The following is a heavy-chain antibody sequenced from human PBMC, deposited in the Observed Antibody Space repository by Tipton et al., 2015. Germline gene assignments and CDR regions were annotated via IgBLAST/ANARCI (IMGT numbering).Heavy chain of an antibody. CDR2: IYYSVST. J-gene: IGHJ5*02. CDR1: GGSISRYY. CDR3: ARGVKRDSYGKGGWFDP. D-gene: IGHD5-18*01. V-gene: IGHV4-59*01. Sequence: TLSLTCTVSGGSISRYYWSWIRQPPGKGLEWIAYIYYSVSTNYNPSLKSRVTISVDTSKNQFSLKLSSVTAADTAVYYCARGVKRDSYGKGGWFDPWGQGNLVTVSS.